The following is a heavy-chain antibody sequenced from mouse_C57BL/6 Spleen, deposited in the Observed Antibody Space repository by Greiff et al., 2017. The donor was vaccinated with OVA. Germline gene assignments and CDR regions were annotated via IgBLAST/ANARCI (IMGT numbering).Heavy chain of an antibody. CDR3: ARYGYDPYYAMDY. CDR1: GYTFTSYW. D-gene: IGHD2-2*01. V-gene: IGHV1-72*01. J-gene: IGHJ4*01. CDR2: IDPNSGGT. Sequence: QVQLQQSGAELVKPGASVKLSCKASGYTFTSYWMHWVKQRPGRGLEWIARIDPNSGGTKYNEKFKSKATLTVDKPSSTAYMQLSSLTSEDSAVYYCARYGYDPYYAMDYWGQGTSVTVSS.